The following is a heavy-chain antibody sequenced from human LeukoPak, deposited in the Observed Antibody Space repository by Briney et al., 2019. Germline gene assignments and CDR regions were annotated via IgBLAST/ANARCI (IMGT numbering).Heavy chain of an antibody. CDR3: ARVTGTYCDY. V-gene: IGHV1-3*01. J-gene: IGHJ4*02. CDR1: GYTFTTYA. D-gene: IGHD3-9*01. Sequence: ASVKVSCKASGYTFTTYAKHWVRQAPGQRLEWLGWINAGYGNTRYSQKFQDRVTITRDTSASTAYMELNSLRSEDTAVYYCARVTGTYCDYWGQGTLVTVSS. CDR2: INAGYGNT.